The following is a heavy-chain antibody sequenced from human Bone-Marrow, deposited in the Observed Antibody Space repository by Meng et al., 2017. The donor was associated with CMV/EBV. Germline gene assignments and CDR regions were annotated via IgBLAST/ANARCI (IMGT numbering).Heavy chain of an antibody. CDR3: ARPWGY. J-gene: IGHJ4*02. D-gene: IGHD7-27*01. CDR2: ISGSGSDSTI. CDR1: GFTFSNAW. V-gene: IGHV3-11*04. Sequence: GGSLRLSCAASGFTFSNAWMSWVRQAPGKGLEWVSYISGSGSDSTIYYADSVKGRFTISRDNAKNSLYLQMNSLRVEDTAVYYCARPWGYWGQGTLVTVSS.